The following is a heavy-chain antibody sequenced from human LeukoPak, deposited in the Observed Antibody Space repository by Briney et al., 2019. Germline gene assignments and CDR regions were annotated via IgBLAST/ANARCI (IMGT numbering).Heavy chain of an antibody. Sequence: SETLSLTCAVYGGSFSGYYWSWIRQPPGKGLEWIGYIYYSGSTYYNPSLKSRVTISVDTSKNQFSLKLSSVTAADTAVYYCARGHYGSGSYYSRGGYFDYWGQGTLVTVSS. CDR3: ARGHYGSGSYYSRGGYFDY. V-gene: IGHV4-30-4*08. J-gene: IGHJ4*02. CDR2: IYYSGST. CDR1: GGSFSGYY. D-gene: IGHD3-10*01.